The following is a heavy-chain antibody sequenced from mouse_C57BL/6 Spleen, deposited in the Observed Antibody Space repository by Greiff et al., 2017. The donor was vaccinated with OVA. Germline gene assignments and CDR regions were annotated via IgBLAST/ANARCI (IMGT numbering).Heavy chain of an antibody. Sequence: VKLMESGAELVRPGTSVKMSCKASGYTFTNYWIGWAKQRPGHGLEWIGDIYPGGDYTNYNEKFKGKATLTADKSSSTAYMQFSSLTSEDSAIYYCARGDYSNYDYWGQGTTLTVSS. CDR2: IYPGGDYT. D-gene: IGHD2-5*01. CDR3: ARGDYSNYDY. CDR1: GYTFTNYW. V-gene: IGHV1-63*01. J-gene: IGHJ2*01.